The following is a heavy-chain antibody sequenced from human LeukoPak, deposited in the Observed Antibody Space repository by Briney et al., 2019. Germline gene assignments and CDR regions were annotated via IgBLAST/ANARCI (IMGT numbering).Heavy chain of an antibody. D-gene: IGHD1-26*01. Sequence: PGRSLRLSWAASGXTFSSYGMHWVRQAPRKGLEWVAVISYDGSNKYYAASVKGLFTISRDNSKNTLYLQMNSLRAEDTAVYYCARGGSSRGYFDYWGQGTLVTVSS. CDR1: GXTFSSYG. V-gene: IGHV3-30*03. CDR3: ARGGSSRGYFDY. CDR2: ISYDGSNK. J-gene: IGHJ4*02.